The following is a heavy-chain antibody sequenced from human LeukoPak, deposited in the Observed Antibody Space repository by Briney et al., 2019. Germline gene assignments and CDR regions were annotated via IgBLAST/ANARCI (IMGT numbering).Heavy chain of an antibody. J-gene: IGHJ5*02. V-gene: IGHV4-34*01. CDR3: ARSIVVVPAGMTNWFDP. CDR2: INHSGST. D-gene: IGHD2-2*01. CDR1: GGSFSGYY. Sequence: PSETLPLTCAVYGGSFSGYYWSWIRQPPGKGLEWIGEINHSGSTNYNPSLKSRVTISVDTSKNQFSLKLSSVTAADTAVYYCARSIVVVPAGMTNWFDPWGQGTLVTVSS.